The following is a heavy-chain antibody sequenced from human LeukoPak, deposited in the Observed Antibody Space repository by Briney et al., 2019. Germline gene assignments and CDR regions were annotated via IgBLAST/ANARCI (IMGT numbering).Heavy chain of an antibody. J-gene: IGHJ4*02. D-gene: IGHD5-18*01. V-gene: IGHV3-13*01. Sequence: GGSLRLSCTASGFTLGSHDMHWVRQIPGQGLEWVAAVSSGFHAFFADSVQGRFTVSREDARNSLYLQMNSLRAGDTAVYYCVREARGYHFTYFDYWGQGTLVNGSS. CDR2: VSSGFHA. CDR1: GFTLGSHD. CDR3: VREARGYHFTYFDY.